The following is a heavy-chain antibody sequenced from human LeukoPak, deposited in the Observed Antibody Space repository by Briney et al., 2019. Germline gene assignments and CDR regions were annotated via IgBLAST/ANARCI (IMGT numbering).Heavy chain of an antibody. CDR1: GGSISSGGYS. CDR3: ARGVYYGSGSYYLDY. CDR2: IYHSGST. V-gene: IGHV4-30-2*01. D-gene: IGHD3-10*01. J-gene: IGHJ4*02. Sequence: PSETLSLTCAVSGGSISSGGYSWSWIRQPPGKGLEWIGYIYHSGSTYYNPSLKSRVTISVDTSKNQFSLKLSSVTAADTAVYYCARGVYYGSGSYYLDYWGQGTLVTVSS.